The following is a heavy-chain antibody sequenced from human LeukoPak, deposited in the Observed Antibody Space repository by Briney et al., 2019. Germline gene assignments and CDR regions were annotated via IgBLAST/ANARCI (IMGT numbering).Heavy chain of an antibody. CDR2: INHSGST. Sequence: SQTLSLTCTVSGGSISSIGYFWGWVRQSPGKGLEWIGEINHSGSTNYNPSLKSRVTISVDTSKNRFSLKLSSVTAADTAVYYCARQYCSSTSCRKGYMDVWGKGTTVTVSS. J-gene: IGHJ6*03. D-gene: IGHD2-2*01. V-gene: IGHV4-39*07. CDR3: ARQYCSSTSCRKGYMDV. CDR1: GGSISSIGYF.